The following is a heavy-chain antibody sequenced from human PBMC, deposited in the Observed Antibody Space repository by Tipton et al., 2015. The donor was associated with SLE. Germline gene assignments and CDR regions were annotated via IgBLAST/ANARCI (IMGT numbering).Heavy chain of an antibody. D-gene: IGHD6-6*01. CDR3: ARGLRSSPLWYFDL. J-gene: IGHJ2*01. CDR2: INHSGST. V-gene: IGHV4-34*01. Sequence: TLSLTCAVYGGSFSGYYWSWIRQPPGKGLEWIGEINHSGSTNYNPSLKSRVTISVDKSKNQFSLKLSSVTAADTAIYYCARGLRSSPLWYFDLWGRGTLVTVSS. CDR1: GGSFSGYY.